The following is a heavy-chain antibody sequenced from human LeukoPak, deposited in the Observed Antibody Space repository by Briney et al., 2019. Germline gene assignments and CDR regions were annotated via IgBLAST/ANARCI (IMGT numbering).Heavy chain of an antibody. CDR2: ISYDGSNK. J-gene: IGHJ1*01. Sequence: PGGSLRLSCAASGFTSSSYGMHWVRQAPGKGLEWVAVISYDGSNKYYADSVKGRFTISRDNSKNTLYLQMNSLRAEDTAVYYCARDSSGYYPLEYFQHWGQGTLVTVSS. D-gene: IGHD3-22*01. V-gene: IGHV3-30*03. CDR1: GFTSSSYG. CDR3: ARDSSGYYPLEYFQH.